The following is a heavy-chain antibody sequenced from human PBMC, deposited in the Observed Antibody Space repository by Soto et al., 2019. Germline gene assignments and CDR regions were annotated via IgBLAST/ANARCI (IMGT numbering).Heavy chain of an antibody. V-gene: IGHV3-30-3*01. D-gene: IGHD3-3*01. Sequence: GGSLRLSCAASGFTFSSYAMHWVRQAPGKGLEWVAVIPYDGSSEYYADSVKGRFTISRDNSKNTLYLQVNSLRAEDTAMYYCTRETMTIRLYFDYWGQGALVTVSS. CDR3: TRETMTIRLYFDY. J-gene: IGHJ4*02. CDR1: GFTFSSYA. CDR2: IPYDGSSE.